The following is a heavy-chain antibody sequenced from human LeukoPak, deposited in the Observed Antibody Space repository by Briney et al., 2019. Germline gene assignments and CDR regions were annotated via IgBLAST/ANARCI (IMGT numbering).Heavy chain of an antibody. CDR2: ISSSGNT. J-gene: IGHJ5*02. CDR3: ARHYGP. CDR1: GGSTSSGNYY. Sequence: SETLSLTCTVSGGSTSSGNYYWGWIRQPPGKGLEWIGGISSSGNTYYNPSLKSRITISIDTSKNHFSLKLSSVTAADTAVYYCARHYGPWGQGTLVTVSS. V-gene: IGHV4-39*01. D-gene: IGHD3-10*01.